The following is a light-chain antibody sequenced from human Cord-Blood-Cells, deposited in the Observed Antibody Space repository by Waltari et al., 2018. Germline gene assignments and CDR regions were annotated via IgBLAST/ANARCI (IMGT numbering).Light chain of an antibody. V-gene: IGKV4-1*01. CDR2: WAA. J-gene: IGKJ3*01. CDR1: QSVLYSTNNKNY. Sequence: DIVMTQSPDSLAVSLGERATINCKSSQSVLYSTNNKNYLAWYQQKPRQPPKLLICWAATRDYGVPDRFSGSGSGTDFTLTISSLQAEDVAVYYCQQYYSTPFTFGPGTKVDIK. CDR3: QQYYSTPFT.